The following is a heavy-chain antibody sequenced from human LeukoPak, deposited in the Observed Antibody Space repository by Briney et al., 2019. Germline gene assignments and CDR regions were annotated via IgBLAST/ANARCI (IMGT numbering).Heavy chain of an antibody. J-gene: IGHJ4*02. D-gene: IGHD1-26*01. CDR2: IYYSGST. Sequence: PSETLSLTCTVSGGSISSGGYYWSSIRQHPGKGLEWIGYIYYSGSTYYNPSLKSRVTISVDTSKNQFSLKLSSVTAADTAVYYCARVGGSRHGNSDYWGQGTLVTVSS. CDR1: GGSISSGGYY. V-gene: IGHV4-31*03. CDR3: ARVGGSRHGNSDY.